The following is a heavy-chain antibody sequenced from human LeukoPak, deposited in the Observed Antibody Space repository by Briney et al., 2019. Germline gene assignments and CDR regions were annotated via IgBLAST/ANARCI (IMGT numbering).Heavy chain of an antibody. CDR2: IKYDGSLK. Sequence: GGSLRLSCAASGFSFSSYWMAWLRQAPGKGLEWVANIKYDGSLKFYGGSVKGRFTISRDNTKNSLYLEMNSLRVDDTALYFCASSHDSSGNDWGQGTMVTVSS. CDR3: ASSHDSSGND. CDR1: GFSFSSYW. D-gene: IGHD3-22*01. V-gene: IGHV3-7*01. J-gene: IGHJ4*02.